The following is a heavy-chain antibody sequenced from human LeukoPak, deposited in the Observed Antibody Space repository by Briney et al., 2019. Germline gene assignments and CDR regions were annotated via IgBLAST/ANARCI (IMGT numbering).Heavy chain of an antibody. CDR1: GFTFSSYA. J-gene: IGHJ3*02. CDR3: ARDLNVYNWKSQDAFDI. Sequence: PGGSLRLSCAASGFTFSSYAMSWVRQAPGKGLEWVSAISGSGGSAYYADSVKSRFTISRDNSKNTLYLQMNSLRAEDTAVYYCARDLNVYNWKSQDAFDIWGQGTMVSVSS. D-gene: IGHD1-20*01. CDR2: ISGSGGSA. V-gene: IGHV3-23*01.